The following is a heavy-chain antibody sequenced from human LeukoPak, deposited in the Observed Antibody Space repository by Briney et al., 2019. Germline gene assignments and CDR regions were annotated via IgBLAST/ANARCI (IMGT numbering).Heavy chain of an antibody. CDR2: INPSGGST. Sequence: GASVKVSCKASGYTFTSYYMHWVRQAPGQGLEWMGIINPSGGSTSYAQKFQGRVTMTRDTSTSTVYMELSSLRSEDTAVYYCARSTMPRDGDNWFDPWGQGTLVTVSS. CDR3: ARSTMPRDGDNWFDP. D-gene: IGHD2-2*01. CDR1: GYTFTSYY. V-gene: IGHV1-46*01. J-gene: IGHJ5*02.